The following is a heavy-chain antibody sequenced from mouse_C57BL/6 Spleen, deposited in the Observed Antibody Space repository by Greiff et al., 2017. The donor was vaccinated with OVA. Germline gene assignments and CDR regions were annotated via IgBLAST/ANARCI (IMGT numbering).Heavy chain of an antibody. CDR1: GYSITSGYY. V-gene: IGHV3-6*01. Sequence: EVQLVESGPGLVKPSQSLSLTCSVPGYSITSGYYWNWIRQFPGNKLEWMGYISYDGSNNYNPSLKNRISITRDTSKNQFFLKLNSVTTEDTATYYCAGYDYDREYYFDYWGQGTTLTVSS. CDR3: AGYDYDREYYFDY. CDR2: ISYDGSN. D-gene: IGHD2-4*01. J-gene: IGHJ2*01.